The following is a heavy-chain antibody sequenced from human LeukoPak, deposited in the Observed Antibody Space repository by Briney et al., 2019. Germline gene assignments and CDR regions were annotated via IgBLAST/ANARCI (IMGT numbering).Heavy chain of an antibody. CDR2: IYYSGST. J-gene: IGHJ3*02. CDR1: GGSITSPNYY. CDR3: ATLRYCSGGSCFNAFDI. V-gene: IGHV4-39*01. D-gene: IGHD2-15*01. Sequence: AETLSLTCTVSGGSITSPNYYWGWIRQPPGKGLEWIGNIYYSGSTYYNPSLKSRVNISVDTSKNHFSLRLISVTAADTAVYYCATLRYCSGGSCFNAFDIWGQGTIVSVSS.